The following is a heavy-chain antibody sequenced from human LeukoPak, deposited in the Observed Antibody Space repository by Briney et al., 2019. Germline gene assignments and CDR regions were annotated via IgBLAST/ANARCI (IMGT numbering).Heavy chain of an antibody. J-gene: IGHJ4*02. CDR3: ARGIAAPPGY. CDR1: GGSISSHY. V-gene: IGHV4-59*06. D-gene: IGHD6-13*01. Sequence: SETLSLTCTVSGGSISSHYWSWIRQHPGKGLEWIGYIYYSGSTYYNPSLKSRVTISVDTSKNQFSLKLSSVTAADTAVYYCARGIAAPPGYWGQGTLVTVSS. CDR2: IYYSGST.